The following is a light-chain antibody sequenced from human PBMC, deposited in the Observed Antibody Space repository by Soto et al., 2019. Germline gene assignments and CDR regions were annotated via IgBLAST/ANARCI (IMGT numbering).Light chain of an antibody. J-gene: IGKJ3*01. V-gene: IGKV3-15*01. Sequence: EIVMTQSPATLSVSPGERATLSCRASQSVSSNLAWYQQKPGQAPRLLIYGASTRATCIPARFSGSGSGTEFTLTISSRQSEDFAVYYCQQYNNWPPITFGPGTKVDIK. CDR1: QSVSSN. CDR2: GAS. CDR3: QQYNNWPPIT.